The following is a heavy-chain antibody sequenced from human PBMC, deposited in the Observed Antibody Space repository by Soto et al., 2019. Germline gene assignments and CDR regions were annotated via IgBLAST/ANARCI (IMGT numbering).Heavy chain of an antibody. V-gene: IGHV3-33*01. J-gene: IGHJ4*02. CDR1: GTIFSGFG. CDR3: ARDGVGATTFFGYRDY. D-gene: IGHD1-26*01. Sequence: QEQLVESGGGVVQPGRSLRLSCAASGTIFSGFGMHWVRKAPGKGMEWVAVIRHDGSNIYYADSVKVRFTISRDNFKKTLYLQMDSLRAEYTAVYYCARDGVGATTFFGYRDYWGQGALVTVSS. CDR2: IRHDGSNI.